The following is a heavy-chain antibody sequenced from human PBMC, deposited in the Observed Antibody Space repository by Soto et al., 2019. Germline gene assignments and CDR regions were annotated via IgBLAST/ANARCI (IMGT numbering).Heavy chain of an antibody. Sequence: EVQVLESGGGLVQPGGSLRLSCAASGFTFSSYAMSWVRQAPGKGLEWVSYISSSGSTIYYADSVKGRFTISRDNAKNSLYLQMNSLRAEDTAVYYCARGFGGVIADDAFDIWGQGTMVTVSS. D-gene: IGHD3-16*02. J-gene: IGHJ3*02. CDR3: ARGFGGVIADDAFDI. CDR1: GFTFSSYA. V-gene: IGHV3-48*03. CDR2: ISSSGSTI.